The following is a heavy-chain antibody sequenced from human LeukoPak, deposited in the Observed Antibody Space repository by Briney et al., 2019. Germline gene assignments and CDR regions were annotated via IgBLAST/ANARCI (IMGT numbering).Heavy chain of an antibody. CDR3: TRRSTI. Sequence: GGSLRLSCAASGITLSDFWFSWVRQAPGKGLEWVARIKAKIHGETIDCAAPVRGRFIISRDDSRNTVYLQMNSLKFEDTAMYYCTRRSTIWGRGTRVTVSS. J-gene: IGHJ4*02. V-gene: IGHV3-15*01. CDR2: IKAKIHGETI. D-gene: IGHD5-24*01. CDR1: GITLSDFW.